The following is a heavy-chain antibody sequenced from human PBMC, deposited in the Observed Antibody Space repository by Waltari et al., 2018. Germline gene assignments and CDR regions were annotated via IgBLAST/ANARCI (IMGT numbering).Heavy chain of an antibody. CDR1: GGSIINYF. D-gene: IGHD6-19*01. Sequence: QVQLQESGPGLVKPSETLSLTCSVSGGSIINYFWNWIRQSPGTGLEWIGYVRNTGISKFNPSLKSRVTMSADTSKSQISLRLTSVTATDTAVYYCARWDSSGRYYGDWGQGTPVIVSS. V-gene: IGHV4-59*08. CDR3: ARWDSSGRYYGD. CDR2: VRNTGIS. J-gene: IGHJ4*02.